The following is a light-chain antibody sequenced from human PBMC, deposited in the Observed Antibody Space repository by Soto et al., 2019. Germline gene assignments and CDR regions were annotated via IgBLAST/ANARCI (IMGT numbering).Light chain of an antibody. J-gene: IGLJ2*01. V-gene: IGLV1-44*01. CDR2: SNH. CDR3: AAWDDSLNGVV. CDR1: SSNIGSNT. Sequence: QSVLTQPPSASGTPGQRVTISCSGSSSNIGSNTVNWYQQLPGTAPKLLIYSNHQRPSGVPDRFSGSKSGTSASLAISGLQSEYEADYYCAAWDDSLNGVVFGGGTKLTVL.